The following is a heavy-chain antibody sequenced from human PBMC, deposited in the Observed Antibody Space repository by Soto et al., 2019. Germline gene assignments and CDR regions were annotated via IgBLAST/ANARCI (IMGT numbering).Heavy chain of an antibody. CDR2: IYYSGST. CDR1: GGSISSYY. J-gene: IGHJ4*02. D-gene: IGHD2-21*01. CDR3: ARQGWRWLQPFDY. V-gene: IGHV4-59*08. Sequence: QVQLQESGPGLVKPSETLSLTCTVSGGSISSYYWSWIRQPPGKGLEWIGHIYYSGSTNYNPSLKSRVTISVDTSKNQFSLKLSSVTAADTAVYYCARQGWRWLQPFDYWGQGTLVTVSS.